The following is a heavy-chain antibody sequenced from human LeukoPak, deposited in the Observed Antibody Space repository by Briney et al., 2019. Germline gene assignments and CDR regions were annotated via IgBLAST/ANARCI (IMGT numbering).Heavy chain of an antibody. J-gene: IGHJ4*02. D-gene: IGHD6-13*01. CDR1: GYTFTGYY. CDR2: INPNSGGT. Sequence: ASVKVSCKASGYTFTGYYMHWVRQAPGQGFEWMGWINPNSGGTNYAQKFQGRVTMTRDTSISTAYMELSRLTSDDTAVYYCARVPYHLISSNGLCLDYWGQGTLVTVSS. V-gene: IGHV1-2*02. CDR3: ARVPYHLISSNGLCLDY.